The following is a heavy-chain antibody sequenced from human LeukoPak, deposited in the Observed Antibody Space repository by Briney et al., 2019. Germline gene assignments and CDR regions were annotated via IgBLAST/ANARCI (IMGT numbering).Heavy chain of an antibody. D-gene: IGHD3-22*01. CDR3: AGETNYYDSSGYSHC. Sequence: SETLSLTCTVSGGSISSNNYYWGWIRQPPGKGLEWIGSIKYSGSTYYNPSLKSRVTISVDTSKKQFSLKLSSVTAADTAVYYCAGETNYYDSSGYSHCWGQGTLVTVSS. CDR1: GGSISSNNYY. V-gene: IGHV4-39*02. CDR2: IKYSGST. J-gene: IGHJ4*02.